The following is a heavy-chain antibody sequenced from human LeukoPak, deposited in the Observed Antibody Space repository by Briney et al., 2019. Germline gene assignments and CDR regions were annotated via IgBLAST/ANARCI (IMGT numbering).Heavy chain of an antibody. Sequence: GGSLRLSCAASGFTFSSYGMHWVRQAPGKGLEWVSAISGSGGSTYYADSVKGRFTISGDNSKNTLYLQMNSLRAEDTAVYYCAKVGVTGTMVGYFDYWGQGTLVTVSS. CDR1: GFTFSSYG. D-gene: IGHD1-7*01. V-gene: IGHV3-23*01. CDR2: ISGSGGST. CDR3: AKVGVTGTMVGYFDY. J-gene: IGHJ4*02.